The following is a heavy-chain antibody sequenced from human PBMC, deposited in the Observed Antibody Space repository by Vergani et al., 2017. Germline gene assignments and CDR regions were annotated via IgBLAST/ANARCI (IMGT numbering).Heavy chain of an antibody. Sequence: QVQLQQWGAGLLKPSETLSLTCAVYGGSFSGYYWSWIRQPPGKGLEWIGEINHSGSTNYNPSLKSRVTISVDTSKNQFSLKLSSVTAADTAVYYCARYDFWSGLDYWGQGTLVTVSS. CDR1: GGSFSGYY. CDR3: ARYDFWSGLDY. J-gene: IGHJ4*02. V-gene: IGHV4-34*01. D-gene: IGHD3-3*01. CDR2: INHSGST.